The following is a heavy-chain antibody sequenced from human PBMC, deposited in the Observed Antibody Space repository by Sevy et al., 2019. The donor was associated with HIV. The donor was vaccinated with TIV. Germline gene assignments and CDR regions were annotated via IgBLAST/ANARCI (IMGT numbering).Heavy chain of an antibody. V-gene: IGHV4-59*13. Sequence: SETLSLTCSVSDDSISSYYWTWIRQPPGKGLEWIGYIHYSGSTNYNPSLKGRVTISVDTSKNQFSLKLNSVTAADTAVYYCARDLGAADEGFNWFDPWGQGTLVTVSS. J-gene: IGHJ5*02. CDR1: DDSISSYY. D-gene: IGHD6-13*01. CDR2: IHYSGST. CDR3: ARDLGAADEGFNWFDP.